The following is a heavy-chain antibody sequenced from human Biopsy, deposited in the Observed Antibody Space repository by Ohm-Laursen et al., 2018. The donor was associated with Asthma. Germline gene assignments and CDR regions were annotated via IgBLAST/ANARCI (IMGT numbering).Heavy chain of an antibody. CDR2: ITFDGSTQ. V-gene: IGHV3-30-3*01. Sequence: SLRLSCTASGTHLGSYNMHWARQAPGKGLEWVAVITFDGSTQHYGDSVKGRFTISRDNSKNMLFLQMNSLRAEDTAVYYCSRDTLGYYFDIWGQGTQVTVSS. J-gene: IGHJ4*02. D-gene: IGHD6-13*01. CDR3: SRDTLGYYFDI. CDR1: GTHLGSYN.